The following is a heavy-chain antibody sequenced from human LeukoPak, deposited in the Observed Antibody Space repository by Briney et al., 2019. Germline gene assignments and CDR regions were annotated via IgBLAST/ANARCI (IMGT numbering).Heavy chain of an antibody. D-gene: IGHD5-18*01. J-gene: IGHJ4*02. Sequence: SGPALVKPTQTRTLTCTFSGFSLSTSAMRVSWIRQPPGRALEWLARIDWDDDKFYSTSLKTRLTISKDTSKNQVVLTMTNMDPVDTATYYCALGYSYAYLFDYWGQGTLVTVSS. V-gene: IGHV2-70*04. CDR2: IDWDDDK. CDR3: ALGYSYAYLFDY. CDR1: GFSLSTSAMR.